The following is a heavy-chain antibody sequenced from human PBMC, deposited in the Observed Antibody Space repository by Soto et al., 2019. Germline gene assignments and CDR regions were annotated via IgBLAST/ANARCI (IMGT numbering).Heavy chain of an antibody. V-gene: IGHV1-3*01. D-gene: IGHD6-19*01. J-gene: IGHJ6*02. CDR3: AREPIAVAGKTSYYYGMDV. Sequence: SGAEVKKPGASVKVSCKASGYTFTSYAMHWVRQAPGQRLEWMGWINAGNGNTKYSQKFQGRVTITRDTSASTAYMELSSLRSEDTAVYYCAREPIAVAGKTSYYYGMDVWGQGTTVTVSS. CDR2: INAGNGNT. CDR1: GYTFTSYA.